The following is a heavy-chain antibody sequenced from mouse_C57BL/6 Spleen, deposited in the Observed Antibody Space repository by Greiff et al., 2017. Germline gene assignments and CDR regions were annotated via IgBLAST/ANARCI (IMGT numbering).Heavy chain of an antibody. CDR3: ASPFYYGPAAY. D-gene: IGHD1-1*01. J-gene: IGHJ3*01. V-gene: IGHV5-9*01. CDR1: GFTFSSYT. Sequence: EVQLVESGGGLVKPGGSLKLSCAASGFTFSSYTMSWVRQTPEKRLEWVATISGGGGNTYYPDSVKGRFPISRDNAKNTLYLQMSSLRSEDTALYYCASPFYYGPAAYWGQGTLVTVSA. CDR2: ISGGGGNT.